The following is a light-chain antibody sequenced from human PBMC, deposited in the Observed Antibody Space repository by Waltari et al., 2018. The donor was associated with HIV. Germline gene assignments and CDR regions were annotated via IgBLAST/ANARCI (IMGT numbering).Light chain of an antibody. J-gene: IGLJ1*01. V-gene: IGLV2-14*01. Sequence: QSALTQPASVSGSPGQSITISCTGTSSDVGGYNYVSWYQQHPGKAPKLMIYDVSKRPSGVSNRFSGSKSGNTASLTISGLQAEDEADYYCSSYTSSSTRVFGTGTQVTVL. CDR1: SSDVGGYNY. CDR3: SSYTSSSTRV. CDR2: DVS.